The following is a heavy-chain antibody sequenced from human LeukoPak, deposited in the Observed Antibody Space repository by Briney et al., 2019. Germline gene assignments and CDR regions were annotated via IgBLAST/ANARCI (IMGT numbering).Heavy chain of an antibody. CDR1: GFTFSSYG. D-gene: IGHD3-10*01. Sequence: GGSLRLSCAASGFTFSSYGMHWFRQSPSNCLGCVAVISYDGSNKYYADSVKGRFTISRDNSKNTLYLQMNSLRAEDTAVYYCAKLYYYGSGSYYNGGYYYYMDVWGKGTTVTVSS. J-gene: IGHJ6*03. CDR2: ISYDGSNK. V-gene: IGHV3-30*18. CDR3: AKLYYYGSGSYYNGGYYYYMDV.